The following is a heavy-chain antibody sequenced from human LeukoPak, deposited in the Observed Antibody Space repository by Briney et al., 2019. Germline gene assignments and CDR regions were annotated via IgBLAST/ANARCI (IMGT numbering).Heavy chain of an antibody. Sequence: GGSLRLSCTASGLTFGDYAMSWFRQAPGKGLEWVGFIRGKAYGGTTEYAASVKGRFTISRDDSKSIAYLQMNSLQTEDTAVYYCTRDQYYYDSSAYKGYGMDVWGQGTTVTVSS. CDR1: GLTFGDYA. CDR3: TRDQYYYDSSAYKGYGMDV. V-gene: IGHV3-49*03. D-gene: IGHD3-22*01. J-gene: IGHJ6*02. CDR2: IRGKAYGGTT.